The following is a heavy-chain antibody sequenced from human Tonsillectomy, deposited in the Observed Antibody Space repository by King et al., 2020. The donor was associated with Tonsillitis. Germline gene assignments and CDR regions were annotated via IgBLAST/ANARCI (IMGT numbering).Heavy chain of an antibody. CDR2: IRYDGSIK. J-gene: IGHJ4*02. CDR1: GFTFSNYG. Sequence: VQLVESGGGVVQPGGSLRVSCAASGFTFSNYGMHWVRQAPGKGLEWVTYIRYDGSIKKYADSVKGRFTISRDNSKNTLYLQMNSLKTEDTAVYFCANVVPVTGGGDCGYFDYWGQGTLVTVSS. D-gene: IGHD2-21*02. CDR3: ANVVPVTGGGDCGYFDY. V-gene: IGHV3-30*02.